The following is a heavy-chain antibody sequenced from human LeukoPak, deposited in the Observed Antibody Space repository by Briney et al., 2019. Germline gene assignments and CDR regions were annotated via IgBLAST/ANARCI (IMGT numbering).Heavy chain of an antibody. CDR2: TYYRSKWHN. Sequence: SQTLSLTCAISGDSVSTNSAAWNWVRQSPSRGLEWLGRTYYRSKWHNDYAVSVKSRISINPDTSKNQLSLQLNSVTPEDTAVYYRAREGPDAFDIWGQGTMVTVSS. CDR3: AREGPDAFDI. CDR1: GDSVSTNSAA. J-gene: IGHJ3*02. V-gene: IGHV6-1*01.